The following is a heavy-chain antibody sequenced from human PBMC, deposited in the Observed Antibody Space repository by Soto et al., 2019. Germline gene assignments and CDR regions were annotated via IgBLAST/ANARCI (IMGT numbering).Heavy chain of an antibody. D-gene: IGHD3-16*01. J-gene: IGHJ3*02. CDR1: GGSISSSSYY. CDR3: ARRSLGVGAFDI. V-gene: IGHV4-39*01. Sequence: QLQLQESGPGLVKPSETLSLTCTVSGGSISSSSYYWGWIRQPPGKGLEWIGSIYYSGSTYYNPSRKSRVTISVDTSKNQFSLKLSSVTAADTAVYYCARRSLGVGAFDIWGQGTMVTVSS. CDR2: IYYSGST.